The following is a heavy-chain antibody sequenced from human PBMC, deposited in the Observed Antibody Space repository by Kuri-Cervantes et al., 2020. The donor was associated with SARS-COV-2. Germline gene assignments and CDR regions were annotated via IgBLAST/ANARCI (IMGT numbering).Heavy chain of an antibody. CDR3: ARDYHDFWSGYYPFEY. D-gene: IGHD3-3*01. CDR2: IKQDGSEK. J-gene: IGHJ4*02. CDR1: GFTFGSYW. Sequence: GGSLRLSCAASGFTFGSYWMSWVRQAPGKGLEWVANIKQDGSEKYYVDSVKGRFTISRDNAKNSLYLQMNSLRAEDSAVYYCARDYHDFWSGYYPFEYWGQGTLVTVSS. V-gene: IGHV3-7*05.